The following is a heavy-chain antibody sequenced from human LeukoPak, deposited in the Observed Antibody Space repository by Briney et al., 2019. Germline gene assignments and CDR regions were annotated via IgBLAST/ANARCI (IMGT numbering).Heavy chain of an antibody. CDR2: FHYSGST. D-gene: IGHD2-15*01. CDR3: ARHHDGGPKLRLDF. V-gene: IGHV4-59*08. J-gene: IGHJ4*02. Sequence: TSETLSLTCRVSGASVSNYYWSWIRQSPGKGLEWIGFFHYSGSTNYNPSLNSRVTTSIDTSMNQLSLTLVSVTAADTAVYFCARHHDGGPKLRLDFWGLGVLVTVSS. CDR1: GASVSNYY.